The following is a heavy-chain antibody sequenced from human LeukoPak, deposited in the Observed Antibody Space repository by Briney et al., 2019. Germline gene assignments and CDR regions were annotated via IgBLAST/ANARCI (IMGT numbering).Heavy chain of an antibody. Sequence: GGSLRLSCAASGFTFSSYEMNWVRQAPGKGLEWVSYISSSGSTIYYADSVKGRFTISRDNSKNTLYLQMNSLRAEDTAVYYCAKSGGYDAYYYYYMDVWGKGTTVTVSS. CDR1: GFTFSSYE. J-gene: IGHJ6*03. D-gene: IGHD5-12*01. CDR2: ISSSGSTI. CDR3: AKSGGYDAYYYYYMDV. V-gene: IGHV3-48*03.